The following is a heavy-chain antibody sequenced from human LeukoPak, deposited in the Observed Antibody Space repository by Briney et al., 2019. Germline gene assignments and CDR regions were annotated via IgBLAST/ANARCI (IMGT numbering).Heavy chain of an antibody. Sequence: SQSLALTCAISGDSVSSNNAAWNRSSQSPSRGLEWLGRSYCRSKWYNDDAVSVQSRITINPDTPKNQFSLQLNSVTPEDTAVYYCARDLSCGEAYYWGQGTLVTVSS. CDR2: SYCRSKWYN. CDR3: ARDLSCGEAYY. V-gene: IGHV6-1*01. D-gene: IGHD3-10*01. CDR1: GDSVSSNNAA. J-gene: IGHJ4*02.